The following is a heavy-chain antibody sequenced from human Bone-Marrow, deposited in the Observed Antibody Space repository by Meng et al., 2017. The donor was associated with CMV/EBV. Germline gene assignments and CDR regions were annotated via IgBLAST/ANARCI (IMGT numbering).Heavy chain of an antibody. Sequence: GESLKISCAASGFTVSSNYMSWVRQAPGKGLEWVSVIYSGGSTYYADSVKGRFTISRDNSKNTLYLQMNSLRDEDTAVYYCASDRGGYYKTDAFDIWGQGTMVTVSS. CDR2: IYSGGST. V-gene: IGHV3-53*01. CDR3: ASDRGGYYKTDAFDI. CDR1: GFTVSSNY. J-gene: IGHJ3*02. D-gene: IGHD3-22*01.